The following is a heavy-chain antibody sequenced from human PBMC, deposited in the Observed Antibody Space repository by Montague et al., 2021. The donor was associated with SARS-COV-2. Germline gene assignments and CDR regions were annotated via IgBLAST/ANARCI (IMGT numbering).Heavy chain of an antibody. CDR1: GGSISSSSYY. J-gene: IGHJ6*02. Sequence: SETLSLTCTVSGGSISSSSYYWGWIRQPPGKGLEWIGSIYYSGSTYYNPSLKSRVTISVDTSENQFSLKLSSVTAADTAVYYCARDGSLRFELLIGPRHYYYGMDVWGQGTTVTVSS. V-gene: IGHV4-39*07. CDR3: ARDGSLRFELLIGPRHYYYGMDV. D-gene: IGHD3-9*01. CDR2: IYYSGST.